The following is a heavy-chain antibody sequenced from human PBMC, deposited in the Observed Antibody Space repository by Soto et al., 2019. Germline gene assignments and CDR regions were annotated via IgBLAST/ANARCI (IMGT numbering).Heavy chain of an antibody. CDR1: GATLNTFINYG. J-gene: IGHJ3*02. CDR2: IFPVFGTA. D-gene: IGHD3-22*01. Sequence: QVQLVQSGAEVKKPGSSVKVSCKASGATLNTFINYGITWVRQAPGQGLEWMGGIFPVFGTAHYAQKFQGRVTISAXEXTXTXXMELRSLRSDDTAVYYCARGAATKIVVVMYDACEIWGQGTMVTVSS. CDR3: ARGAATKIVVVMYDACEI. V-gene: IGHV1-69*12.